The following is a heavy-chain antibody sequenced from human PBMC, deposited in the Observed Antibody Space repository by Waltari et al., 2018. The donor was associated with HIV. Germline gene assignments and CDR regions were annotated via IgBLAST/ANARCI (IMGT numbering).Heavy chain of an antibody. CDR2: IISKTDGGTT. V-gene: IGHV3-15*01. J-gene: IGHJ6*02. D-gene: IGHD3-10*01. CDR1: GFTFSNAW. CDR3: TTLVLLGVGMDV. Sequence: EVQLVESGGGLVKPGVSLRLSCAASGFTFSNAWLSWVRQAPGKGLEWVGRIISKTDGGTTDYAAPVKGRFTISRDDSKNTLYLQMNSLKTEDTAVYYCTTLVLLGVGMDVWGQGTTVTVSS.